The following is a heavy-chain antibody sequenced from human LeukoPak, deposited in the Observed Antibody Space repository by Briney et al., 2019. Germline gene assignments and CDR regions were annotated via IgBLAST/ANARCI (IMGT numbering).Heavy chain of an antibody. CDR3: AKAGRAVAGFKGFDY. Sequence: GGSLRLSCAASGFTFDDYAVHWVRQAPGKGLEWVSGISWNSGSIGYADSVKGRFTISRDNAKNSLYLQMNSLRAEDTALYYCAKAGRAVAGFKGFDYWGQGTLVTVCS. J-gene: IGHJ4*02. CDR1: GFTFDDYA. V-gene: IGHV3-9*01. CDR2: ISWNSGSI. D-gene: IGHD6-19*01.